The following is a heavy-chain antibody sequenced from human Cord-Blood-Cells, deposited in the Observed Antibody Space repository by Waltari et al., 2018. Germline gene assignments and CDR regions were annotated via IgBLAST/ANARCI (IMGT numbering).Heavy chain of an antibody. J-gene: IGHJ4*02. D-gene: IGHD2-2*02. CDR1: GFTFSEYY. CDR2: ISSSGSTI. Sequence: AASGFTFSEYYMSWISQDPGKGLEWVSYISSSGSTIYYADSVKGRFTISRDNAKNSLYLQMNSLRAEDTAVYYCARASGLYCSSTSCYNFDYWGQGTLVTVSS. CDR3: ARASGLYCSSTSCYNFDY. V-gene: IGHV3-11*04.